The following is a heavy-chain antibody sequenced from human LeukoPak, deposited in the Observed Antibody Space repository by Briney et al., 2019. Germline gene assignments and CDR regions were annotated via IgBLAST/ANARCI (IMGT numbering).Heavy chain of an antibody. CDR3: AKCADSRYYFDY. V-gene: IGHV3-23*01. D-gene: IGHD2-15*01. Sequence: GGSLRLSCAASGFTFSSYAMSWVRQAPGKGLEWGSAISGSGGSTDYADSVKGRFTISRDNSKNTLYLQMNSLRAEDTAVYYCAKCADSRYYFDYWGQGTLVTVSS. CDR1: GFTFSSYA. CDR2: ISGSGGST. J-gene: IGHJ4*02.